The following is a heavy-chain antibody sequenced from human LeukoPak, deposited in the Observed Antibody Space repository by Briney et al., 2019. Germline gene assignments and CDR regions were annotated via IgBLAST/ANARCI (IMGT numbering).Heavy chain of an antibody. J-gene: IGHJ6*02. Sequence: GESLRLSCAASGFTFSSYAMSWVRQAPGKGLEWVSAISGSGGSTYYADSVKGRFTISRDNSKNTLYLQMNSLRAEDTAVYYCAKDTSRLYYYYGMDVWGQGTTVTVSS. CDR2: ISGSGGST. CDR1: GFTFSSYA. CDR3: AKDTSRLYYYYGMDV. D-gene: IGHD2-2*01. V-gene: IGHV3-23*01.